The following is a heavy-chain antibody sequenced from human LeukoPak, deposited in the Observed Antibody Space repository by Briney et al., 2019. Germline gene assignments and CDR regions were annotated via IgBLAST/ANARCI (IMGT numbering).Heavy chain of an antibody. CDR2: IIPIFSTA. CDR3: ARDLPPGYYDSSGYHYHRFDP. D-gene: IGHD3-22*01. Sequence: SVKVSCKASGGTFSTSATNWVRQAPGQGLEWMGGIIPIFSTANYAQKFQGRVTITADESTSTAYMELSSLRSEDTAVYYCARDLPPGYYDSSGYHYHRFDPWGQGTLVTVSS. J-gene: IGHJ5*02. V-gene: IGHV1-69*13. CDR1: GGTFSTSA.